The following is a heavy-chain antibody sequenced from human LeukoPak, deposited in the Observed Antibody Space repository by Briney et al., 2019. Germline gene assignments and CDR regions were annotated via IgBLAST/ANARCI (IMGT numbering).Heavy chain of an antibody. D-gene: IGHD3-22*01. CDR1: GFTFSSYG. CDR3: ASCYYDSSGYYHTQPNYYYYGMDV. V-gene: IGHV3-33*01. J-gene: IGHJ6*02. CDR2: IWYDGSNK. Sequence: PGGSLRLSCAASGFTFSSYGMHWVRQAPGEGLEWVAVIWYDGSNKYYADSVKGRFTISRDNSKNTLYLQMNSLRAEDTAVYYCASCYYDSSGYYHTQPNYYYYGMDVWGQGTTVTVSS.